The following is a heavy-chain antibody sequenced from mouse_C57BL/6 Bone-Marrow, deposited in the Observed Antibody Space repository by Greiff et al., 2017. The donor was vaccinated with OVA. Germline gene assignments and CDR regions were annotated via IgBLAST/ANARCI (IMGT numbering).Heavy chain of an antibody. D-gene: IGHD2-2*01. V-gene: IGHV1-64*01. CDR3: ARVYYGYEGGSWFAY. Sequence: VQLQQPGAELVKPGASVKLSCKASAYTFTSYWMHWVKQRPGQGLEWIGMILPNSGSTNYNEKFKSKATLTVDKSSSTAYMQLSSLTSDESAVYYCARVYYGYEGGSWFAYWGQGTLVTVSA. CDR2: ILPNSGST. CDR1: AYTFTSYW. J-gene: IGHJ3*01.